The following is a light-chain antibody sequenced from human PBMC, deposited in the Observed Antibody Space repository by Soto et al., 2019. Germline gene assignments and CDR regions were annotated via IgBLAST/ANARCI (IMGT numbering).Light chain of an antibody. Sequence: DSVMTQSPDSLAVSLGERATINCKSSQSVLNSSNNKNYLTWYQQKPGQPPKLLIYWASTRESGVPDRFSGAGSGTEFTLTISSLQAEDVAFYYCQQFYTAPYTFGPGTKVELK. V-gene: IGKV4-1*01. CDR3: QQFYTAPYT. CDR1: QSVLNSSNNKNY. J-gene: IGKJ2*01. CDR2: WAS.